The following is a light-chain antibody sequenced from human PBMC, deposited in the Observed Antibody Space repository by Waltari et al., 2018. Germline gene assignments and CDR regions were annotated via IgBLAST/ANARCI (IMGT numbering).Light chain of an antibody. CDR2: DAS. CDR3: QQRHDWPLN. CDR1: QSVRSY. J-gene: IGKJ4*01. V-gene: IGKV3-11*01. Sequence: EILLTQSPVTLSVSPGARATLSCKASQSVRSYLAWYQQKPGQAPRLLIYDASNRASGIPARFSGSGSGTDFTLTISNVGPEGFAVYYCQQRHDWPLNFGGGTKLEIK.